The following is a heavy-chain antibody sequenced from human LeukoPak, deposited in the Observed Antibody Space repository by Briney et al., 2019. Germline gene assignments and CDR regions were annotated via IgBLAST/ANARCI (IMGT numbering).Heavy chain of an antibody. Sequence: ASVKVSCKASGYTFTGYYMHWVRQAPGQGLEWLGRINPNSGVPNYAQKFQGRVTMTRDTAISTAYMQLSSLRSGDTAVYYCAREVGYSSSYSGRFDPWGQGTLVTVSS. CDR2: INPNSGVP. CDR3: AREVGYSSSYSGRFDP. J-gene: IGHJ5*02. V-gene: IGHV1-2*06. D-gene: IGHD6-13*01. CDR1: GYTFTGYY.